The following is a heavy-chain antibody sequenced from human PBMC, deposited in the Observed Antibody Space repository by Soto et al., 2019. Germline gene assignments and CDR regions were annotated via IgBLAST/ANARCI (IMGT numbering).Heavy chain of an antibody. CDR2: VYYTGST. Sequence: PSETLSLTCSVSGGSISGSYWSWIRQSPGKGLEWLGYVYYTGSTNYSPSLRSRVTISVDTSKNQFSLKLSSVTAADTAVYYCARRGYSYNAFDIWGQGTMVTVSS. CDR1: GGSISGSY. V-gene: IGHV4-59*12. J-gene: IGHJ3*02. D-gene: IGHD5-18*01. CDR3: ARRGYSYNAFDI.